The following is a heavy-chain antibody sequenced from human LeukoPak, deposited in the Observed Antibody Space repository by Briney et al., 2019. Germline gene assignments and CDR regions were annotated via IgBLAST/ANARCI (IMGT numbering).Heavy chain of an antibody. CDR1: GGSFSGYY. CDR3: ARGTRVNMNDY. J-gene: IGHJ4*02. Sequence: SETLSLSCAVYGGSFSGYYWSWIRQPPGKGLEWIGEINHSGSTNYNPSLKSRVTISVDTSKNQFSLKLSSVTAADTAGYYCARGTRVNMNDYWGQGTLVTVSS. CDR2: INHSGST. V-gene: IGHV4-34*01. D-gene: IGHD2/OR15-2a*01.